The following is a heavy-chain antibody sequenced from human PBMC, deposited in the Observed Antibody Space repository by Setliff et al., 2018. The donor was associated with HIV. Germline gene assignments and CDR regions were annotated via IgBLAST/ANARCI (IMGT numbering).Heavy chain of an antibody. V-gene: IGHV4-4*07. D-gene: IGHD4-17*01. CDR2: IYYVGWS. J-gene: IGHJ4*02. CDR3: AREAVDDYARYFDY. Sequence: SETLSLTCSVSGASLQSYYWRWIRQPAGKGLQWIGRIYYVGWSKYNPSLEDRVTMSVDTSNNQFSLGLRAVTAADTAVFYCAREAVDDYARYFDYWGQGSLVTVSS. CDR1: GASLQSYY.